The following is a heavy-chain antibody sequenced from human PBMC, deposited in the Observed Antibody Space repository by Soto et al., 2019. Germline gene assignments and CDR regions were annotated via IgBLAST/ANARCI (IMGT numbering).Heavy chain of an antibody. CDR2: IYYSGST. V-gene: IGHV4-59*01. J-gene: IGHJ4*02. CDR1: GGSISSYY. Sequence: SETLSLTCTVSGGSISSYYWSWIRQPPGKGLEWIGYIYYSGSTNYNPSLKSRVTISVDTSKNQFSLKLSSVTAADTAVYYCARNLGISVRPRHFDYWGQGTLVTVSS. CDR3: ARNLGISVRPRHFDY. D-gene: IGHD6-6*01.